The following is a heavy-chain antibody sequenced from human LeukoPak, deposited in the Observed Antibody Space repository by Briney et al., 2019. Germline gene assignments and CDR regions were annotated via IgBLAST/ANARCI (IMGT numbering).Heavy chain of an antibody. D-gene: IGHD1-26*01. CDR2: INSDGSST. V-gene: IGHV3-74*01. CDR3: ARDSRRVGATGGSDY. Sequence: GGSLRLSCAASGFTFSSYWMHWVRQAPGKGLVWVSRINSDGSSTSYADSVKGRFTISRDNAKNTLYLQMNSLRAEDTAVYYCARDSRRVGATGGSDYWGQGTLVTVSS. CDR1: GFTFSSYW. J-gene: IGHJ4*02.